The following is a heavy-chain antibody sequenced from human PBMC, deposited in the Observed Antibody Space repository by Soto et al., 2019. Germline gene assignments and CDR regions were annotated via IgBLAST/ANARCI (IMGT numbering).Heavy chain of an antibody. D-gene: IGHD6-19*01. Sequence: PGGSLRLSCAASGFTFSSFGMNWVRQAPGKGLDWVSHIGDSGSTIYYADSVKGRFTISRDNAKNSLFLQMDSLRAEDTAVYYCARGRSSGWGSDIWGQGTMVTVSS. CDR2: IGDSGSTI. J-gene: IGHJ3*02. CDR3: ARGRSSGWGSDI. CDR1: GFTFSSFG. V-gene: IGHV3-48*01.